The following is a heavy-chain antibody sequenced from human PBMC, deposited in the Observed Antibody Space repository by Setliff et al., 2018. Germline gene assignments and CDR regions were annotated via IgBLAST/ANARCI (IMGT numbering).Heavy chain of an antibody. D-gene: IGHD3-3*01. V-gene: IGHV4-34*10. CDR1: GDSLSGYY. J-gene: IGHJ6*03. Sequence: SETLSLTCAVYGDSLSGYYWSWIRQSPKKGLEWIGEIMPGRDTLYSPSLESRLTITIDTSKRQFSLKLTSVTAADTAVYYCARMSGFQYMDVWGKGTTVTVS. CDR2: IMPGRDT. CDR3: ARMSGFQYMDV.